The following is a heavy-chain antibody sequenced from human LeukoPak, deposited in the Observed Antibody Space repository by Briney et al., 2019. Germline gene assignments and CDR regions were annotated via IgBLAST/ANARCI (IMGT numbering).Heavy chain of an antibody. CDR1: GFTFSTYG. J-gene: IGHJ3*02. Sequence: GGSLRLSCAASGFTFSTYGVHWVRQAPAKGLEWVAVVSNDGSNRYYADSVKGRFTISRDNSKNTLYLQMNSLRVEDTALYYCAREDSSGAFDIWGQGTMVTVSS. V-gene: IGHV3-30*03. CDR3: AREDSSGAFDI. CDR2: VSNDGSNR. D-gene: IGHD3-22*01.